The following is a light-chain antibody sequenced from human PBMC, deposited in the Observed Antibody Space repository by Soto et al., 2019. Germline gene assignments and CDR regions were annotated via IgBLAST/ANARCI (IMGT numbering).Light chain of an antibody. CDR3: QPYNSYWRT. V-gene: IGKV1-5*01. CDR2: DAS. CDR1: QSISSW. Sequence: EIQRTQYPSTLSASVGDRFTITCLASQSISSWLAWYQQKPGKAPKLLIYDASSLESGVTSRFSGSGSGTEFTLTISSLQPDDFATYYCQPYNSYWRTVGQGTQVEIK. J-gene: IGKJ1*01.